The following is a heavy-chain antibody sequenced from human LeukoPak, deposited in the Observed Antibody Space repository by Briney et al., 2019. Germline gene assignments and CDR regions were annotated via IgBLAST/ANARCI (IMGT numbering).Heavy chain of an antibody. D-gene: IGHD6-19*01. Sequence: SETLSLTCAVSGGSINSHYWGWIRQPPGKGLQWIGDIYYTGKINYNPSLKSRVTITLDTSRDHLSLNLTSVLAADTAIYYCVRRDTGWNYFDYWGQGILVTVSS. CDR1: GGSINSHY. CDR3: VRRDTGWNYFDY. CDR2: IYYTGKI. V-gene: IGHV4-59*08. J-gene: IGHJ4*02.